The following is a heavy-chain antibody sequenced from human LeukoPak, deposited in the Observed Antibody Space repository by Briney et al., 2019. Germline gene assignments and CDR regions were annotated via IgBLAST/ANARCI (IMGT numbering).Heavy chain of an antibody. J-gene: IGHJ3*02. D-gene: IGHD3-9*01. CDR3: ARDPIMTGYYGDAFDI. CDR2: IYHSGST. CDR1: GGSISSSNW. V-gene: IGHV4-4*02. Sequence: SVTLSLTCAVSGGSISSSNWWSWVREPPGKGLEWIGEIYHSGSTNYDPSLKSRVTISVDKSKNQFSLKLSSVTAADTAVYYCARDPIMTGYYGDAFDIWGQGTMVTVSS.